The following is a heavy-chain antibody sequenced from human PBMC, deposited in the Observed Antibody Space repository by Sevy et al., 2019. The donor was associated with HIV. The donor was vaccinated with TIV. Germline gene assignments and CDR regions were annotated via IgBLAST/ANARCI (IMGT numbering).Heavy chain of an antibody. Sequence: GGSLRLSCAVSGFTINSYAVNWVRQAPGKGLGWVAGISYDGSHEYYADSVKGRFTISRDNSKNTLYLHMNNLRPEDTAVYYCARDRYYDASGYYYYYYGMDVWGQGTTVTVSS. V-gene: IGHV3-30*14. CDR2: ISYDGSHE. CDR3: ARDRYYDASGYYYYYYGMDV. CDR1: GFTINSYA. J-gene: IGHJ6*02. D-gene: IGHD3-22*01.